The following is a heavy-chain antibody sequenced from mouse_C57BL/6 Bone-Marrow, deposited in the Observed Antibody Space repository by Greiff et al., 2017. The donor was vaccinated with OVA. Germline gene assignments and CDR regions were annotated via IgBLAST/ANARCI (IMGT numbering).Heavy chain of an antibody. D-gene: IGHD1-1*01. Sequence: VQLKESGGDLVKPGGSLKLSCAASGFTFSSYGMSWVRQTPDKRLEWVATISSGGSYTYYPASVKGRFTISRDNAKNTLYLQMSSLKSEDTAMYYCASYYYGSSYVSYWGQGTTLTVSS. CDR1: GFTFSSYG. V-gene: IGHV5-6*01. CDR2: ISSGGSYT. J-gene: IGHJ2*01. CDR3: ASYYYGSSYVSY.